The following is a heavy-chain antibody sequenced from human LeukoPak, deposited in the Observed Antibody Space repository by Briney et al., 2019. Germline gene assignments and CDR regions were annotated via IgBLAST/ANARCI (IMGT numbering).Heavy chain of an antibody. Sequence: RAGGSLRLSCAASGYTFSSYAMSWVRQAPAKGLEWVSAISGSGGSTYYADSVKGRFTISRDNSKNTLYLQMNSLRAEDTAVYYCATDSSTSKWLNVDYWGQGTLVTVSS. D-gene: IGHD2-2*01. CDR1: GYTFSSYA. CDR3: ATDSSTSKWLNVDY. V-gene: IGHV3-23*01. CDR2: ISGSGGST. J-gene: IGHJ4*02.